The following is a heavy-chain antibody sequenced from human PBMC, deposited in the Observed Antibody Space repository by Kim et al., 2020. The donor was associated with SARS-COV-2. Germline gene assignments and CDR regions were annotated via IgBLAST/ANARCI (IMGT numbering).Heavy chain of an antibody. D-gene: IGHD2-15*01. V-gene: IGHV3-74*01. Sequence: GGSLRLSCAASGFTFSSYWMHWVRQAPGKGLVWVSRINSDGSSTSYADSVKGRFTISRDNAKNTLYLQMNSLRAEDTAVYYCARDGGYCSGGSCNLWDWGQGTLVTVSS. CDR3: ARDGGYCSGGSCNLWD. J-gene: IGHJ1*01. CDR1: GFTFSSYW. CDR2: INSDGSST.